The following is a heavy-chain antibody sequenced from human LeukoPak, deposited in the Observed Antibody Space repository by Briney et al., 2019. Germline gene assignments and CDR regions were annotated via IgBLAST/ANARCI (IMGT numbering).Heavy chain of an antibody. D-gene: IGHD6-13*01. CDR1: GFTFGDYV. V-gene: IGHV3-49*04. CDR3: TTGSATGTGSGY. Sequence: PGRSLRLSCTASGFTFGDYVMSWVRQAPGKGLEWVGFIRSKPYGGTTENAASVKGRFIISRDDSKTIAYLQMNSLKSEDTAVYYCTTGSATGTGSGYWGQGTLVTVSS. J-gene: IGHJ4*02. CDR2: IRSKPYGGTT.